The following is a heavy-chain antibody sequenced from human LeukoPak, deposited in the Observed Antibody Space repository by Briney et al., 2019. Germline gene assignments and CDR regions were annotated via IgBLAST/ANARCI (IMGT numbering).Heavy chain of an antibody. D-gene: IGHD1-14*01. CDR1: GFTFSYYW. Sequence: GSLRLSCATSGFTFSYYWMTWVRQAPGKGLEWVANIKKDGSEKYYVDSMKGRFSIFRDNAQNSLYLQMTGLRGEDTAVYYCARSYNASYYYYMDAWGKGTTVTVSS. CDR2: IKKDGSEK. J-gene: IGHJ6*03. V-gene: IGHV3-7*01. CDR3: ARSYNASYYYYMDA.